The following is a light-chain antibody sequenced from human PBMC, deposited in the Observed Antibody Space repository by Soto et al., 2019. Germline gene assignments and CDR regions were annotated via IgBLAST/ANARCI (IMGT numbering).Light chain of an antibody. J-gene: IGLJ3*02. CDR1: SSNIGSNT. CDR3: AAWDDSLNGWV. V-gene: IGLV1-44*01. Sequence: QSVLTQPPSASGTPGQRVTISCSGSSSNIGSNTVNWYQQLPGTAPKLLIYTNNQRPSGVPDRFSGSKSGTSASLAIIGLQYEDDADYYCAAWDDSLNGWVFGGGTKLTVL. CDR2: TNN.